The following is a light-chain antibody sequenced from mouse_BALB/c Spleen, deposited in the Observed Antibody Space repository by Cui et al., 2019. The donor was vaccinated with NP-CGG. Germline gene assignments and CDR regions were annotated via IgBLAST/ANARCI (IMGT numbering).Light chain of an antibody. V-gene: IGLV1*01. Sequence: QAVVTQESALTTSPGETVTLTCRSSTGAVTTSNYANWVQEKPDHLFTGLIGGTNNRAPGIPARFSGSLIGDRAALTIIGAQTEDEAIYFCALWYSNHWVFGGGTILTVL. J-gene: IGLJ1*01. CDR1: TGAVTTSNY. CDR3: ALWYSNHWV. CDR2: GTN.